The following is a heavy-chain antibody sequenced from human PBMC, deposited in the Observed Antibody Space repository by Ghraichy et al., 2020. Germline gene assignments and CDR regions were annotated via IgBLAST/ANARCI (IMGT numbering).Heavy chain of an antibody. Sequence: GGSLRLSCAASGFTFSTYAMHWVRQAPGKGLEYVSAITNNGGSTYYANSVKGRFTISRDNSKKPLYLQMGSLRAEDMAVYYFAIAFTYYYYMDVGGKGTTVTVSS. CDR1: GFTFSTYA. V-gene: IGHV3-64*01. D-gene: IGHD3-16*01. CDR3: AIAFTYYYYMDV. CDR2: ITNNGGST. J-gene: IGHJ6*03.